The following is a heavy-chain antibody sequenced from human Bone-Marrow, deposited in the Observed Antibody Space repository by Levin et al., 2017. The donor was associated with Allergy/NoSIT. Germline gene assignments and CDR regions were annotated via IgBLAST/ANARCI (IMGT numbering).Heavy chain of an antibody. CDR2: ISFDGAKK. D-gene: IGHD3-9*01. Sequence: GESLKISCAASGFTITSYGMHWVRQAPGKGLEWVATISFDGAKKDYLDSVKGRFTISRDTFKNTVYLQMNSLTAADTAVYYCARDLSMGYSESWGYWGQGTLVTVSS. V-gene: IGHV3-33*01. CDR1: GFTITSYG. J-gene: IGHJ4*02. CDR3: ARDLSMGYSESWGY.